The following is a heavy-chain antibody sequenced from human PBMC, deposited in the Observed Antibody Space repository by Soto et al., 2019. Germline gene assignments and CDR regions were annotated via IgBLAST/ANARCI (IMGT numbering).Heavy chain of an antibody. CDR2: ISWDGGST. Sequence: GGSLRLSCASSGFTFDDYTMHLVRQAPGKGLEWVSLISWDGGSTYYADSVKGRFTISRDNSKNSLYLQMNSLRTEDTALYYCAKDAGPRPRYDFWSGTNYYYYGMDVWGQGTTVTVSS. D-gene: IGHD3-3*01. V-gene: IGHV3-43*01. CDR3: AKDAGPRPRYDFWSGTNYYYYGMDV. CDR1: GFTFDDYT. J-gene: IGHJ6*02.